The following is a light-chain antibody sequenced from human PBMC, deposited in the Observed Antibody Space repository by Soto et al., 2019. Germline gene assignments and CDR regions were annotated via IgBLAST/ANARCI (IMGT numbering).Light chain of an antibody. J-gene: IGLJ2*01. CDR3: PLWTTNTSRI. V-gene: IGLV2-14*03. Sequence: QSVLTQSASVNGFPGRSITISCTGTSSDIGAYNFVSWYQQHPGKAPKLMLYDVNIRPSGVSNRFSGSKSGNTASLTISGLQAEQEADYYCPLWTTNTSRIFGGGTKFTV. CDR1: SSDIGAYNF. CDR2: DVN.